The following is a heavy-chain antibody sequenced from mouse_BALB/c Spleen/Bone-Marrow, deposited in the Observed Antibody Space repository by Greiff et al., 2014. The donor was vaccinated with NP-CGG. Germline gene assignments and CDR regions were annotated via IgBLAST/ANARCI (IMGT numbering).Heavy chain of an antibody. J-gene: IGHJ4*01. Sequence: QLVESGPELVKPGASVKMSCKASGYTFTSYVMHWVKQKPGQGLEWIGYINPYNDGTKYNEKFKGKATLTSDKSSSTAYMELSSLTSEDSAVYYCARYPDYYGSSYAMDYWGQGTSVTVSS. V-gene: IGHV1-14*01. CDR3: ARYPDYYGSSYAMDY. CDR1: GYTFTSYV. D-gene: IGHD1-1*01. CDR2: INPYNDGT.